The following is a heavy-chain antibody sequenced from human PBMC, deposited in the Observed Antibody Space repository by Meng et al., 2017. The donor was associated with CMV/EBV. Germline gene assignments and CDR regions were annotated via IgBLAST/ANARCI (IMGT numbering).Heavy chain of an antibody. CDR1: GFTFSPFC. V-gene: IGHV3-7*01. J-gene: IGHJ4*02. CDR2: ISPDGTLT. Sequence: SLKISCVIYGFTFSPFCMSWFLRAPGKGLEWVAHISPDGTLTYYVDSVRGRFTISRDNTENSIYLHMSTLRAEDTAVYYCATTSGSSYWGQGAQVTVSS. D-gene: IGHD6-6*01. CDR3: ATTSGSSY.